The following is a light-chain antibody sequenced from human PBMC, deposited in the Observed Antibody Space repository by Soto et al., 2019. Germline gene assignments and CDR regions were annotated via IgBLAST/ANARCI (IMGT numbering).Light chain of an antibody. V-gene: IGLV2-14*01. Sequence: QSALTQPASVSGSPGQSITISCTGTSSDVGGYNYVSWYQQHPGKDPKLMIYEVSNRPSGVSNGFSGAKSGNTAPLTISGLQAEDEADYDCSSYTSSSTLDVFGTGTKLTV. CDR1: SSDVGGYNY. CDR2: EVS. J-gene: IGLJ1*01. CDR3: SSYTSSSTLDV.